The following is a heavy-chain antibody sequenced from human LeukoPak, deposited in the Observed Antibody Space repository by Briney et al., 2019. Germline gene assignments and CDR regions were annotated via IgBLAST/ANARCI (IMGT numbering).Heavy chain of an antibody. Sequence: SVKVSCKASGGTFSSYAISWVRQAPGQGLEWMGRIIPIFGIANYAQKFQGRVTIAADKSTSTAYMELSSLRSEDTAVYYCARVLRKGFWRDYYYYGMDVWGQGTTVTVSS. D-gene: IGHD3-3*01. CDR3: ARVLRKGFWRDYYYYGMDV. CDR2: IIPIFGIA. V-gene: IGHV1-69*04. CDR1: GGTFSSYA. J-gene: IGHJ6*02.